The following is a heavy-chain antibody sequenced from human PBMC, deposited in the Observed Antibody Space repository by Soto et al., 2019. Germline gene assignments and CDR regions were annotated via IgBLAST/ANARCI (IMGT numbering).Heavy chain of an antibody. V-gene: IGHV3-30*03. CDR2: ISYDGSNK. Sequence: QVQLVESGGSVVQPGRSLRLSCAASGFTFSSYGMHWVRQAPGKGLEWVAVISYDGSNKYYADSVKGRFSISRDNSKNTLSLQMNSLRAEDTAVYYCAPWFGAFDYWGQGTLVTVSS. D-gene: IGHD3-10*01. CDR1: GFTFSSYG. J-gene: IGHJ4*02. CDR3: APWFGAFDY.